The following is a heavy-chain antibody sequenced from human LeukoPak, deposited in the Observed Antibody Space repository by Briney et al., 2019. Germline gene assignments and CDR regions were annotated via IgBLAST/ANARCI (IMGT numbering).Heavy chain of an antibody. CDR1: GFTFSSDA. V-gene: IGHV3-64*01. CDR2: ISSNGGTT. D-gene: IGHD3-9*01. Sequence: GGSLRLFCAASGFTFSSDATHWVRQAPGKGLEYVSAISSNGGTTHYGNSVKGRFTISRDNSKNTLFLPMNSLRAEDTAVYCGAQGYYDIHDAFDIWGQGTMVTVSS. J-gene: IGHJ3*02. CDR3: AQGYYDIHDAFDI.